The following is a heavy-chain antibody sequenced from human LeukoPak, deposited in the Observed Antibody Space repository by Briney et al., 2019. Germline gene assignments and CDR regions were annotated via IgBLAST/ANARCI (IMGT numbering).Heavy chain of an antibody. CDR1: GGSISSYY. CDR2: IYYSGST. V-gene: IGHV4-59*01. D-gene: IGHD6-19*01. Sequence: SETLSLTCTVSGGSISSYYWSWIRQPPGKGLQWIGYIYYSGSTNYNPSLKSRVTISADTSKNQFSLKLSSVTAADTAVYYCARRGVSGSLDYWGQGALVTVSS. CDR3: ARRGVSGSLDY. J-gene: IGHJ4*02.